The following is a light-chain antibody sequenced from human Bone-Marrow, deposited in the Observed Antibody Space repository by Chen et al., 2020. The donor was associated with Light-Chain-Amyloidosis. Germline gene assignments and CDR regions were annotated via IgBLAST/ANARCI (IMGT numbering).Light chain of an antibody. CDR1: DLPTKY. CDR3: QSADSSGTYEVI. J-gene: IGLJ2*01. CDR2: RDT. V-gene: IGLV3-25*03. Sequence: SYELTQTPSVSVSPGQTARIPCSGDDLPTKYAYWYQQKPGQAPVLVIHRDTERPSGISERFSGSSAGQTATLTISGGQADDEADYHCQSADSSGTYEVIFGGGTKLTVL.